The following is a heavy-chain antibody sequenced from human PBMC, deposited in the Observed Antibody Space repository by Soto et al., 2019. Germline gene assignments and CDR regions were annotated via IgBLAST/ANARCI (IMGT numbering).Heavy chain of an antibody. CDR1: GFTFSSYS. CDR2: ISSSSSTI. J-gene: IGHJ4*02. CDR3: ARGWYCGGDCYTFDY. Sequence: EVQLVEPGGGLVQPGGSLRLSCAASGFTFSSYSMNWVRQAPGKGLEWVSYISSSSSTIYYADSVKGRFTISRDNAKNSLYLQMNSLRAEDTAVYYCARGWYCGGDCYTFDYWGQGTLVTVSS. D-gene: IGHD2-21*02. V-gene: IGHV3-48*01.